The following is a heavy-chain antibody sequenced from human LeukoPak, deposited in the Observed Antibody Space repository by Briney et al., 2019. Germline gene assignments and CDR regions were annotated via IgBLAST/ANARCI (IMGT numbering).Heavy chain of an antibody. CDR2: IRSKVNNYAT. Sequence: GGSLRLSCAASGFTFSGSTVHWVRQPSGKGLERVGLIRSKVNNYATAYSASVKGRFTTSRDDSKNTAFLQMNSLKTEDTAVYYCKTEGRAGDSPFDHWGQGTLVTVSS. CDR1: GFTFSGST. CDR3: KTEGRAGDSPFDH. D-gene: IGHD5-12*01. V-gene: IGHV3-73*01. J-gene: IGHJ4*02.